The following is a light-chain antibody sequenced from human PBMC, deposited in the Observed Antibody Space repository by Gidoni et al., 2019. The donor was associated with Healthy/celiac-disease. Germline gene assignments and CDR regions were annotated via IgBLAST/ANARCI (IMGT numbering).Light chain of an antibody. CDR3: QRSNSTRQFT. Sequence: IQMTQHPSSLSASVGDRGTITCLASQSIGIYLNLYQEKPRKAPKLLIYAAASLQSGVPSRFSGSGSGTDITLTISSLQPEDFATYCCQRSNSTRQFTFGPGTKVDIK. J-gene: IGKJ3*01. CDR2: AAA. CDR1: QSIGIY. V-gene: IGKV1-39*01.